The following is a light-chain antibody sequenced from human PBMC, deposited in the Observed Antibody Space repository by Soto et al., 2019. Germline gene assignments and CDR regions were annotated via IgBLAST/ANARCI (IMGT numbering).Light chain of an antibody. J-gene: IGLJ2*01. CDR3: SSYTSSSPVV. CDR1: SSDVGGYNY. CDR2: EVS. V-gene: IGLV2-14*01. Sequence: QSVLTQPASVSGSPGQSITISCTGTSSDVGGYNYVSWYQQHPGKAPKLMIYEVSNRPSGVSNRFSGSKSGNTASPTISGLQAEDEADYYCSSYTSSSPVVFGGGTKLTVL.